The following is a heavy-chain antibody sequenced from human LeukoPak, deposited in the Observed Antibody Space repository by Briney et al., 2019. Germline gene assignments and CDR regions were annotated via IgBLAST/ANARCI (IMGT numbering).Heavy chain of an antibody. J-gene: IGHJ6*02. CDR3: ARGFYKTAARDGYNFLNWGSNYYYGMDV. V-gene: IGHV4-30-4*01. CDR2: IYYSGST. CDR1: GGSISSGDYY. D-gene: IGHD5-24*01. Sequence: SQTLSLTCTVSGGSISSGDYYWSWIRQPPGKGLEWIGYIYYSGSTYHNPSLKSRVTISVDTSKNQFSPKLSSVTAADTAVYYCARGFYKTAARDGYNFLNWGSNYYYGMDVWGQGTTVTVSS.